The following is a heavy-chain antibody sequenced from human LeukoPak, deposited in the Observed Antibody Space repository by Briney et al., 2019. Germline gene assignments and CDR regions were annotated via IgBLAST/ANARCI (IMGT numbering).Heavy chain of an antibody. CDR2: INAGNGNT. J-gene: IGHJ4*02. Sequence: ASVKVSCKASGYTFTSYAMHWVRQAPGQRLEWTGWINAGNGNTKYSQKFQGRVTITRDTSASTAYMELSSLRSEDTAVYYCARGPLWFGEFLDYWGQGTLVTVSS. V-gene: IGHV1-3*01. CDR1: GYTFTSYA. D-gene: IGHD3-10*01. CDR3: ARGPLWFGEFLDY.